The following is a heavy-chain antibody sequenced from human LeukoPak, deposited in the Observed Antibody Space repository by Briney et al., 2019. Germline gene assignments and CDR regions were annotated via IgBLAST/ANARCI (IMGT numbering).Heavy chain of an antibody. D-gene: IGHD6-13*01. J-gene: IGHJ3*02. CDR3: ARDLGAAAGIFPNAFDI. CDR2: IIPIFGTA. Sequence: ASVKVSCKASGGTFSSYAISWVRQAPGQGLEWMGGIIPIFGTANYAQKFQGRVTITADKSTSTAYMELSSLRSEDTAVYYCARDLGAAAGIFPNAFDIWGQGTMVTVSS. CDR1: GGTFSSYA. V-gene: IGHV1-69*06.